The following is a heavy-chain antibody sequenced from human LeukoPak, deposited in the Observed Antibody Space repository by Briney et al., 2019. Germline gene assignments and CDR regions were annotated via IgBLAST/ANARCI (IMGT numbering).Heavy chain of an antibody. D-gene: IGHD6-13*01. CDR1: GYTFNDYA. Sequence: ASVKVSCKASGYTFNDYAIHWVRQAPGQSLEWMGWVNTGYGHTKYSQKFQGRVTIIGDTSASTVYVELSSLRSEDTAVYYCARGATAGSSWYLNSWGQGTLVTVSS. CDR3: ARGATAGSSWYLNS. CDR2: VNTGYGHT. V-gene: IGHV1-3*04. J-gene: IGHJ4*02.